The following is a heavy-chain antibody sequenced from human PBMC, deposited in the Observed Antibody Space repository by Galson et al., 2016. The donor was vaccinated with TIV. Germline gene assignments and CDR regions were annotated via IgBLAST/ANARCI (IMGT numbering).Heavy chain of an antibody. CDR3: VRKDQVADFCSTTSCSQGY. V-gene: IGHV3-7*01. J-gene: IGHJ4*02. CDR1: GFTFSNYW. CDR2: IKLDGSES. Sequence: SLRLSCAASGFTFSNYWMTWVRQAPGKGLEWVANIKLDGSESYYVDSVRGRFTISRDNAKNSLYLQMNSLRAEDTAVYYCVRKDQVADFCSTTSCSQGYWGQGTLVTVST. D-gene: IGHD2-2*01.